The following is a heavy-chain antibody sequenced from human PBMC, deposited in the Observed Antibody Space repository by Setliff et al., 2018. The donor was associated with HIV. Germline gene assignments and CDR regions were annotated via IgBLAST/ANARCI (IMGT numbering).Heavy chain of an antibody. CDR1: GYTFSSYG. V-gene: IGHV1-18*01. D-gene: IGHD6-13*01. CDR2: ISAYNGNT. Sequence: GASVKVSCKASGYTFSSYGISWVRQAPGQGLEWMGWISAYNGNTKYAQKLQGRVTMTTDTSTSTAYMELWSLRSDDTAVYYCARDWAAAAGVMGDYWGQGTLVTVSS. CDR3: ARDWAAAAGVMGDY. J-gene: IGHJ4*02.